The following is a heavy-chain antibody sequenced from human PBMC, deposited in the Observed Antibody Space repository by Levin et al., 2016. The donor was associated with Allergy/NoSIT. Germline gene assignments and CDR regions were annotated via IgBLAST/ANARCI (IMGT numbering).Heavy chain of an antibody. CDR2: ISGETT. CDR3: AKHPYSYSSSWYWGH. V-gene: IGHV3-23*01. D-gene: IGHD6-13*01. Sequence: GESLKISCVASGFTFRSYAMNWVRQAPGMGLEWVSSISGETTPYADSVKGRFTISRDNSKNTLYLQMTSLRGEDTAVYYCAKHPYSYSSSWYWGHWGQGTLVTVSS. J-gene: IGHJ4*02. CDR1: GFTFRSYA.